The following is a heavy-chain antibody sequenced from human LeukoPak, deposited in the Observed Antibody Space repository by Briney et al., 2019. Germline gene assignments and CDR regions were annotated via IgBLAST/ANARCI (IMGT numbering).Heavy chain of an antibody. Sequence: SETLSLTCGVYGGSFSGYYWSWIRQPPGKGLEWIGEINPRGCTNYNPSLKSRVTLSADTSKNQFSLTLNSVTAADTAVYYCARRRLGYYFDYWGQGTLVTVSS. D-gene: IGHD5-24*01. V-gene: IGHV4-34*01. CDR2: INPRGCT. CDR3: ARRRLGYYFDY. CDR1: GGSFSGYY. J-gene: IGHJ4*02.